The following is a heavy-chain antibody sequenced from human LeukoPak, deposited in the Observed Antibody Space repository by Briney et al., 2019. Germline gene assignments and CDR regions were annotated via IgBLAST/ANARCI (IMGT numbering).Heavy chain of an antibody. CDR2: ISAYNGNT. J-gene: IGHJ6*03. Sequence: APVKVSCKASGYTFTSYGISWVRQAPGQGLEWMGWISAYNGNTNYAQKLQGRVTMTTDTSTSTAYMELRSLRSDDTAVYYCARDAPFYYYGSGSYQRYYYMDVWGKGTTVTVSS. V-gene: IGHV1-18*01. CDR3: ARDAPFYYYGSGSYQRYYYMDV. CDR1: GYTFTSYG. D-gene: IGHD3-10*01.